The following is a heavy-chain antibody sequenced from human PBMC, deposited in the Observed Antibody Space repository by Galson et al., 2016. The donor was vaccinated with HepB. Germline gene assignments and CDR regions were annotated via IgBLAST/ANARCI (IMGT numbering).Heavy chain of an antibody. Sequence: SLRLSCAASGFNFSTYGMHWVRQAPGKGLEWVAVIWYDGTKQYYVDSVKGRFTISRDNSKNTLYLQMKSLRAEDTAVYYCARSVLRWFGELGALDSWGQGTLLTVSS. V-gene: IGHV3-33*01. CDR2: IWYDGTKQ. D-gene: IGHD3-10*01. CDR1: GFNFSTYG. J-gene: IGHJ4*02. CDR3: ARSVLRWFGELGALDS.